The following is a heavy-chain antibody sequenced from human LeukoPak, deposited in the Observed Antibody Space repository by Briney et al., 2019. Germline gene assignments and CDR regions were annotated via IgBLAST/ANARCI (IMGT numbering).Heavy chain of an antibody. V-gene: IGHV3-23*01. CDR1: GFTFSSYA. CDR2: ISGSGGST. CDR3: ASSITMVRVFDY. J-gene: IGHJ4*02. D-gene: IGHD3-10*01. Sequence: GGSLRLSCAASGFTFSSYAMSWVRQAPGKGLEWVSAISGSGGSTYYADSVKGRFTISRDNAKNSLNLQMNSLRAEDTAVYYCASSITMVRVFDYWGQGTLVTVSS.